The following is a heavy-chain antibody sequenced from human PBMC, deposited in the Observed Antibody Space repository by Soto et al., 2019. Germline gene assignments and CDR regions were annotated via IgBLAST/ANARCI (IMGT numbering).Heavy chain of an antibody. CDR2: IKEDGSER. V-gene: IGHV3-7*01. D-gene: IGHD5-18*01. Sequence: EVHLVESGGGLVQPGGYLRLSCAASGFTFTLYWMSWVRQAPGKGLEWVANIKEDGSERYYVDSVKGRFTISRDNAKNSLYLQMNSLRVEDTAVYYCAREAAMVSVDYWGQGTPVTVSS. CDR3: AREAAMVSVDY. J-gene: IGHJ4*02. CDR1: GFTFTLYW.